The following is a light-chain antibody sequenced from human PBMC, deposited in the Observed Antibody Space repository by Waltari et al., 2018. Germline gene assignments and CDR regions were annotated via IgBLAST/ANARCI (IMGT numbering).Light chain of an antibody. CDR1: SSNIGNNY. J-gene: IGLJ2*01. CDR2: DND. Sequence: QSVLPQPPSVSAATGQKVTISCSGSSSNIGNNYVSWYQQLPGTAPKLLIYDNDKRYSGIPDRFSGSKSSTSATLGITGLQTGDEADYYCVAWDNSLSAVVFGGGTKLTVL. V-gene: IGLV1-51*01. CDR3: VAWDNSLSAVV.